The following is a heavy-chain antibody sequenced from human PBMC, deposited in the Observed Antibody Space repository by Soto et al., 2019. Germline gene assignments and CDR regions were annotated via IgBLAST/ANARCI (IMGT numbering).Heavy chain of an antibody. CDR3: GRDRDIVGDFDY. Sequence: SETLSLTCTVSGGSISSYYWSWIRQPPGKGLEWIGYIYYSGSTNYNPSLKSRVTISVDTSKNQFSLKLSSVTAADTAVYYCGRDRDIVGDFDYWGQGTLVTVSS. V-gene: IGHV4-59*01. CDR2: IYYSGST. D-gene: IGHD1-26*01. J-gene: IGHJ4*02. CDR1: GGSISSYY.